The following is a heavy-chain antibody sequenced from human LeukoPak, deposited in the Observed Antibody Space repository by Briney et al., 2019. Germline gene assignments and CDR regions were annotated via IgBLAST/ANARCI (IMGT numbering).Heavy chain of an antibody. J-gene: IGHJ4*01. CDR1: GYSFTSYW. V-gene: IGHV5-51*01. CDR3: ARQTDYRFDY. D-gene: IGHD4-11*01. CDR2: IYPGDSDT. Sequence: PGGSLRLSCKGFGYSFTSYWIGWVRQVPGKGLEWMGIIYPGDSDTRYSPSFQGQVTISADKSISTAYLQWSSLKASDTAMYYRARQTDYRFDYWGQGTLVIVSS.